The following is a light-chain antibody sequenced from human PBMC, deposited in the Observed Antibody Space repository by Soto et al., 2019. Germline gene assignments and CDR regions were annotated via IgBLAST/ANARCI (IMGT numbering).Light chain of an antibody. CDR3: QQRTNWLT. CDR1: QSVSSY. CDR2: DAS. J-gene: IGKJ4*01. Sequence: EVVLTQSPATLSLSPGESATLSCRASQSVSSYLAWYQQKPGQAPSLLIYDASNRATGIPARFSGSGSGTDFTLTISSLEPEDFAVYYCQQRTNWLTFGGGTKVEIK. V-gene: IGKV3-11*01.